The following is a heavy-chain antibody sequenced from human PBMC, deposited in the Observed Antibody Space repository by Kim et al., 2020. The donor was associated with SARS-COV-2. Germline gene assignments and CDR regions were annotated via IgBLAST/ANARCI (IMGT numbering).Heavy chain of an antibody. CDR2: ISGSGGST. Sequence: GGSLRLSCAASGFTFSSYAMSWVRQAPGKGLEWVSAISGSGGSTYYADSVKGRFTISRDNSKNTLYLQMNSLRAEDTAVYYCAKGEVGVSVVVPAATRYYYYYGMDVWGQGTTVTVSS. V-gene: IGHV3-23*01. D-gene: IGHD2-2*01. CDR3: AKGEVGVSVVVPAATRYYYYYGMDV. J-gene: IGHJ6*02. CDR1: GFTFSSYA.